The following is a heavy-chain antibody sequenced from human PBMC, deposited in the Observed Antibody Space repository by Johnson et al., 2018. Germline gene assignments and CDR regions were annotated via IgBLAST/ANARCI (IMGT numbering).Heavy chain of an antibody. CDR1: GFSFSSYA. CDR2: ISYAGRNK. V-gene: IGHV3-30*04. Sequence: QVQLVESGGGVVQPGRSLRLSCAAYGFSFSSYAMPWVRQAPGKGLEWVAFISYAGRNKYYADPVKGRFTISRDNSKNRLYLQMNSLRAEDTAVYYCVRAVGAWRSVTDAFDIWGQGTMVTVSS. CDR3: VRAVGAWRSVTDAFDI. D-gene: IGHD1-26*01. J-gene: IGHJ3*02.